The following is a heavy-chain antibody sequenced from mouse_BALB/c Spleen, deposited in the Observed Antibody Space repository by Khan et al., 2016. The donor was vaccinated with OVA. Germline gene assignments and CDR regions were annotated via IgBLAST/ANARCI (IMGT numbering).Heavy chain of an antibody. Sequence: EVELVESGGGLVRPGGSLKLSCAASGFSFSSYSMSWVRQTPEKRLEWVATISSGGSYTYYPDSVKGRFTISRDNAKNTQHLQVNSLRSEDTAMYYCTVHRGYYGSSPYFDYGGQGTTLTVSS. CDR2: ISSGGSYT. CDR1: GFSFSSYS. D-gene: IGHD1-1*01. J-gene: IGHJ2*01. V-gene: IGHV5-6-4*01. CDR3: TVHRGYYGSSPYFDY.